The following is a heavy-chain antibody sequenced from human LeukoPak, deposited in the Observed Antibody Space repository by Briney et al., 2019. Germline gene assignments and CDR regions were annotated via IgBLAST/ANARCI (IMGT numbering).Heavy chain of an antibody. CDR2: ISGSGDNT. Sequence: GGSLGLSCAASGFTFSSYAMSWVRQAPGKGLEWVSGISGSGDNTYYADSVKGRFTISKDNSKNTLYVQVDSLGTEDTAAYYCAKGSYYDSRGSSYFDYWGQGTLVTVSS. J-gene: IGHJ4*02. CDR3: AKGSYYDSRGSSYFDY. V-gene: IGHV3-23*01. D-gene: IGHD3-22*01. CDR1: GFTFSSYA.